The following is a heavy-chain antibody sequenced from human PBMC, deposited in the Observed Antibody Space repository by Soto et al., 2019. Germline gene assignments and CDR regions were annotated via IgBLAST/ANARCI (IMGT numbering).Heavy chain of an antibody. CDR2: ISGSGGST. D-gene: IGHD2-2*01. CDR3: AKDLPPLDYCSSTSCYFALFDY. J-gene: IGHJ4*02. Sequence: GGSLRLSCAASGFTFSSYAMSWVRQAPGKGLEWVSAISGSGGSTYYADSVKGRFTISRDNSKNTLYLQMNSLRAEDTAVYYCAKDLPPLDYCSSTSCYFALFDYWGQGTLVTVSS. CDR1: GFTFSSYA. V-gene: IGHV3-23*01.